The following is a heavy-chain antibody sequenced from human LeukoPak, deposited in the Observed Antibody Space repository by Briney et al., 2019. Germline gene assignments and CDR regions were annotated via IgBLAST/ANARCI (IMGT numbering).Heavy chain of an antibody. CDR2: IKQDGSQK. CDR1: GFTFSTYW. CDR3: AKDYYDSSGQGYYYGMDV. D-gene: IGHD3-22*01. Sequence: GGSLRLSCEASGFTFSTYWMKWVRQAPGKGLEWVANIKQDGSQKYYVDSVKGRFIISRDNSKNTLYLQMNSLRAEDTAVYYCAKDYYDSSGQGYYYGMDVWGQGTTVTVSS. J-gene: IGHJ6*02. V-gene: IGHV3-7*01.